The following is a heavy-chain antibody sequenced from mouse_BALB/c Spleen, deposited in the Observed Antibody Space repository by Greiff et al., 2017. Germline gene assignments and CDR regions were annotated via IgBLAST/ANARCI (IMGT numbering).Heavy chain of an antibody. CDR2: IHYRGST. V-gene: IGHV3-1*02. J-gene: IGHJ2*01. D-gene: IGHD2-1*01. CDR1: GYSITSGYS. CDR3: ARLPYGNYYFDY. Sequence: EEQLVESGPDLVKPSQSLSLTGTGTGYSITSGYSWPWLRQLPGNKLEWIGYIHYRGSTNYNPSPKRLISITRDTSKNQFFLQLNSVTTEDTATYYCARLPYGNYYFDYWVHGTTLTVSS.